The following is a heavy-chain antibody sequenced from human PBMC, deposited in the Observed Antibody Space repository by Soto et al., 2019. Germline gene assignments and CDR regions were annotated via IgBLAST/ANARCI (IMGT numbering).Heavy chain of an antibody. CDR3: ARESSGSPDAFDI. CDR1: GYTFTGYY. D-gene: IGHD1-26*01. CDR2: INPNSGGT. J-gene: IGHJ3*02. V-gene: IGHV1-2*02. Sequence: VKVSCKASGYTFTGYYMHWVRQAPGQGLEWMGWINPNSGGTNYAQKFQGRVTMTRDTSISTAYMELSRLRSDDTAAYYWARESSGSPDAFDIWGQGTMVTVSS.